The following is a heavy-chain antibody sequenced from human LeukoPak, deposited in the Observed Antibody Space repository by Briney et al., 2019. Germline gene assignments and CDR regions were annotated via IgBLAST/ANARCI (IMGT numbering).Heavy chain of an antibody. CDR1: GGSISSYY. Sequence: SETLSLTCTVSGGSISSYYWVWIRQPPGKGLEWIGSIYYSGSTYYNPSLKSRVTISVDTSKNQFSLKLSSVTAADTAVYFCARTTRYSGNYYNAFDIWGQGTTVTVSS. CDR2: IYYSGST. CDR3: ARTTRYSGNYYNAFDI. J-gene: IGHJ3*02. V-gene: IGHV4-39*01. D-gene: IGHD1-26*01.